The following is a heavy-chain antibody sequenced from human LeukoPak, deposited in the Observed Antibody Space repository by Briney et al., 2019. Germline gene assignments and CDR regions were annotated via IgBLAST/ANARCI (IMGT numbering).Heavy chain of an antibody. Sequence: APVKVSCKASGYTFTGYYMHWVRQAPGQGLEWMGWINPDSGGTNYAQKFQGRVTMTRDTSISTAYMELSRLRSDDTAVYYCARVPHMVRGDWSFDYWGQGTLVTVSS. V-gene: IGHV1-2*02. CDR3: ARVPHMVRGDWSFDY. CDR2: INPDSGGT. J-gene: IGHJ4*02. D-gene: IGHD3-10*01. CDR1: GYTFTGYY.